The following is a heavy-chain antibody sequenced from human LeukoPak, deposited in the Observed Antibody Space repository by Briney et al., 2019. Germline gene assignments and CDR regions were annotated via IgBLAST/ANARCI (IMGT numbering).Heavy chain of an antibody. CDR3: AREVYGDSSFDY. J-gene: IGHJ4*02. Sequence: ASVKVSCEASGYSFSDNYMHWVRQAPGQGLEWMGWINPNNGGTEYAQKFQGRVTMTRDTFISIVYMELSSVRSDDTAVYYCAREVYGDSSFDYWGQGTLLTVSS. CDR2: INPNNGGT. CDR1: GYSFSDNY. D-gene: IGHD4-17*01. V-gene: IGHV1-2*02.